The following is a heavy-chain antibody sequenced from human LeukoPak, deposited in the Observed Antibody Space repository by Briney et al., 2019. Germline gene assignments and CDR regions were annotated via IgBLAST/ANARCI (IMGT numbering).Heavy chain of an antibody. CDR1: GYTFTGYY. CDR3: ARDIRFGRARYMDV. Sequence: GASVKVSCKASGYTFTGYYMHWVRQAPGQGLEWMGWISAYNGNTNYAQKLQGRVTMTTDTSTSTAYMELSSLRSEDTAVYYCARDIRFGRARYMDVWGKGTTVTVSS. J-gene: IGHJ6*03. V-gene: IGHV1-18*04. CDR2: ISAYNGNT. D-gene: IGHD3-10*01.